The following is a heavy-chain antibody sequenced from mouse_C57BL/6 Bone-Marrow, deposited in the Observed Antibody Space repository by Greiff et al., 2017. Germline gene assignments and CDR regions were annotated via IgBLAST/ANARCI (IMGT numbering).Heavy chain of an antibody. V-gene: IGHV3-6*01. CDR2: ISYDGSN. J-gene: IGHJ2*01. D-gene: IGHD2-5*01. CDR3: AREAYYSNSYYFDY. CDR1: GYSITSGYY. Sequence: EVQLQQSGPGLVKPSQSLSLTCSVTGYSITSGYYWNWIRQFPGNKLEWMGYISYDGSNNYNPSLKNRISITRDTSKNQFFLKLNSVTTEDTATYYCAREAYYSNSYYFDYWGQGTTLTVSS.